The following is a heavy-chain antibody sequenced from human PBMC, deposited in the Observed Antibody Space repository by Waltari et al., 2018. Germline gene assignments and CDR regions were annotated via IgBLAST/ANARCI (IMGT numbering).Heavy chain of an antibody. J-gene: IGHJ5*02. CDR1: GGTFSSYA. CDR2: IIPILGIA. CDR3: ARGPVEGYNWNYRWFDP. V-gene: IGHV1-69*04. D-gene: IGHD1-7*01. Sequence: QVQLVQSGAEVKKPGSSVKVSCKASGGTFSSYAISWVRQAPGQGLEWMGGIIPILGIANYAQKFQGRVTITADESTITAYMELSSLRSEDTAVYYCARGPVEGYNWNYRWFDPWGQGTLVTVSS.